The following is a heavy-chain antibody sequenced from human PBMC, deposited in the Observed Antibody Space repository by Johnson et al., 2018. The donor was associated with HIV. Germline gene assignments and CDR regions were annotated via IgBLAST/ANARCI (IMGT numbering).Heavy chain of an antibody. CDR3: ASPKTPTRVVRGAFDI. J-gene: IGHJ3*02. V-gene: IGHV3-11*04. CDR2: ITSSGSTI. CDR1: GFTFSDYY. D-gene: IGHD3-10*01. Sequence: QVQLVESGGGLVKPGGSLRLSCAASGFTFSDYYMSWIRQAPGKGLEWVSYITSSGSTIYYADSVKGRFTISRDNAKNSLYLQMNSLRAEYTAVYYCASPKTPTRVVRGAFDIWGQGTMVTVSS.